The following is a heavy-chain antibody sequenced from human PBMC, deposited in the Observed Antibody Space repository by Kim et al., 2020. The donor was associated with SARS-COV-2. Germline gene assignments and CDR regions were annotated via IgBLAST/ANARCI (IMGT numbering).Heavy chain of an antibody. J-gene: IGHJ3*02. V-gene: IGHV3-9*01. CDR3: AKDIALPYGSGSRRGAAFDI. D-gene: IGHD3-10*01. Sequence: GGSLRLSGAASGFTFDDYAMHWVRQAPGKGLEWVSGISWNSGSIGYADSVKGRFTISRDNAKNSLYLQMNSLRAEDTALYYCAKDIALPYGSGSRRGAAFDIWGQGTMVTVSS. CDR2: ISWNSGSI. CDR1: GFTFDDYA.